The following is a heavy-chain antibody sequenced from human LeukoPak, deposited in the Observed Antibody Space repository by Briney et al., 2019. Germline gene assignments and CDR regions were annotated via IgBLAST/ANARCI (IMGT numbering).Heavy chain of an antibody. Sequence: ASVKVSCKASGGTFSSYAISWVRQAPGQGLEWMRGIIPVFGTANYAQKFQGRVTITADESTSTAYMELSSLRSEDTAVYYCARDRVVGLGIDNAFDIWGHGTMVTVSS. CDR1: GGTFSSYA. CDR2: IIPVFGTA. D-gene: IGHD2-15*01. J-gene: IGHJ3*02. V-gene: IGHV1-69*13. CDR3: ARDRVVGLGIDNAFDI.